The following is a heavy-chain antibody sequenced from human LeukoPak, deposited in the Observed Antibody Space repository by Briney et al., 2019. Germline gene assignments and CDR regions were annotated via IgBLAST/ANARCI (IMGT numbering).Heavy chain of an antibody. V-gene: IGHV4-4*09. J-gene: IGHJ5*02. Sequence: SETLSLTCTVSGGSISDYYWNWIRQPPGKGLEWFGYIYTSGSTSYNPSLKSRVTLSVATSRNQFSLKMHSVTAADTAVYYCARRRDYSGSILSGWFDPWGQGTLVTVSS. CDR3: ARRRDYSGSILSGWFDP. CDR2: IYTSGST. CDR1: GGSISDYY. D-gene: IGHD3-10*01.